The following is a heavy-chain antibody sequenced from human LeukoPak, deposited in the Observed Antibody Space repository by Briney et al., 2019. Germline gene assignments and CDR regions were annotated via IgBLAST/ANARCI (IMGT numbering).Heavy chain of an antibody. CDR3: AKDRRIAAAATGFDY. J-gene: IGHJ4*02. Sequence: GGSLRLSCAASGFTFSSYAMSWVRQAPGKGLEWVSAISGSGGSTYYADSVRGRFTISRDNSKNTLYLQMNSLRAEDTAVYYCAKDRRIAAAATGFDYWGQGTLVTVSS. V-gene: IGHV3-23*01. CDR1: GFTFSSYA. CDR2: ISGSGGST. D-gene: IGHD6-13*01.